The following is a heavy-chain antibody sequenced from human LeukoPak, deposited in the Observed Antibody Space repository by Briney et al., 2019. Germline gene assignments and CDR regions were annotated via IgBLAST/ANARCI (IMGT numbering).Heavy chain of an antibody. J-gene: IGHJ1*01. D-gene: IGHD2/OR15-2a*01. CDR1: GYTFTSYG. Sequence: ASVKVSCKASGYTFTSYGISWVRQAPGQGLEWMGWINPNSGGTNYIQKFQGRVTMTRDTSISTAYMELRRLRSDDTAVYYCARSTTPNENEYFEHWGQGTLVTVSS. CDR3: ARSTTPNENEYFEH. CDR2: INPNSGGT. V-gene: IGHV1-2*02.